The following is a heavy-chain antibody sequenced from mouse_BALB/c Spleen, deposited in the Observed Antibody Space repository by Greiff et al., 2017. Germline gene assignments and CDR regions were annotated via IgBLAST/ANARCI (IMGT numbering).Heavy chain of an antibody. J-gene: IGHJ3*01. Sequence: EVMLVESGGGLVKPGGSLKLSCAASGFTFSDYYMYWVRQTPEKRLEWVATISDGGSYTYYPDSVKGRFTISRDNAKNNLYLQMSSLKSEDTAMYYCARGEDYGSSYGFAYWGQGTLVTVS. CDR3: ARGEDYGSSYGFAY. D-gene: IGHD1-1*01. V-gene: IGHV5-4*02. CDR2: ISDGGSYT. CDR1: GFTFSDYY.